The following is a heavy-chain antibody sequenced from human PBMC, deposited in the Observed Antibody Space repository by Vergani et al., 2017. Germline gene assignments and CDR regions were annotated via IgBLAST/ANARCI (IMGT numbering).Heavy chain of an antibody. J-gene: IGHJ3*02. CDR3: AREGLSSGWYYAFDI. CDR2: IYTSGST. Sequence: QVQLQESGPGLVKPSQTLSLTCTVSGGSISSGSYYWSWIRQPAGKGLEWIGRIYTSGSTNYNPPLKSRVTISVDTSKNQFSLKLSSVTAADTAVYYCAREGLSSGWYYAFDIWGKGQWSPSLQ. CDR1: GGSISSGSYY. D-gene: IGHD6-19*01. V-gene: IGHV4-61*02.